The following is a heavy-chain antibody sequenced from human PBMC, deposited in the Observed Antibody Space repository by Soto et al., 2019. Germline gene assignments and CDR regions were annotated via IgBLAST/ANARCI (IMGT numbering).Heavy chain of an antibody. CDR1: GFTFSDYY. V-gene: IGHV3-11*01. CDR3: AKTTSILTGYPGGYYYYYMDV. CDR2: ISSSGSTI. J-gene: IGHJ6*03. Sequence: GFLRLSCAASGFTFSDYYMSWIRQAPGKGLEWVSYISSSGSTIYYADSVKGRFTISRDNAKNSLYLQMNSLRAEDTAVYYCAKTTSILTGYPGGYYYYYMDVWGKGTTVTVSS. D-gene: IGHD3-9*01.